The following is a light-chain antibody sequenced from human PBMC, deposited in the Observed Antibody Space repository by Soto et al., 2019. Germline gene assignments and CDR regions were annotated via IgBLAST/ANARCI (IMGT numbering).Light chain of an antibody. CDR1: QSIDTH. J-gene: IGKJ1*01. V-gene: IGKV1-39*01. Sequence: DILMTQSPSSLSSSVADIVTIACRASQSIDTHLNWYQQHPGKAPNALIYEASNLQSGVPSRFSGSGSGTDFTLTISGLQPDDSATYYCQQTYSPPATFGQGTKVDIK. CDR2: EAS. CDR3: QQTYSPPAT.